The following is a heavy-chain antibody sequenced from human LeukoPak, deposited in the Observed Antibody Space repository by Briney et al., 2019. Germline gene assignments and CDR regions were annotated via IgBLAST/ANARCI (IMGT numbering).Heavy chain of an antibody. Sequence: GGSLRLSCAASGFTFSSYWMHWVRQPPGKGLVWVPRINSDGSRTSYADSVKGRFTISRDNAKNTLYLQMNSLRAEDTAVYYCARIVGATFDYWGQGTLVTVSS. V-gene: IGHV3-74*01. D-gene: IGHD1-26*01. J-gene: IGHJ4*02. CDR1: GFTFSSYW. CDR2: INSDGSRT. CDR3: ARIVGATFDY.